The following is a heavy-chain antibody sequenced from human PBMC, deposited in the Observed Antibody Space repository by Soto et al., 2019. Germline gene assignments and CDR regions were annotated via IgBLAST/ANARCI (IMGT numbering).Heavy chain of an antibody. Sequence: PGGSLRLSCAASGFTFSSYWMSWVRKAPGKGLEWVANIKQDGSEKYYVDSVKGRFTISRDNSKNTLYLQMNSLRAEDTAVYYCARESRYFDWDRNLNAFDIWGQGTMVTVSS. J-gene: IGHJ3*02. D-gene: IGHD3-9*01. V-gene: IGHV3-7*01. CDR2: IKQDGSEK. CDR1: GFTFSSYW. CDR3: ARESRYFDWDRNLNAFDI.